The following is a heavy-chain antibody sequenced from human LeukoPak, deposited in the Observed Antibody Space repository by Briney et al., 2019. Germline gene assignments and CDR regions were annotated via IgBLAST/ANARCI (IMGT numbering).Heavy chain of an antibody. CDR1: VFTPCGYV. Sequence: RGRTLRLSCAASVFTPCGYVMHGAGQGPRQGRGWGAVISYDGSNKYYADSVKGRFPISRDNSKNTLYLQMNSLRAEDTAVYSCAKDLSVGYSYDYYGMDVWGQGTTVTVSS. V-gene: IGHV3-30*18. CDR3: AKDLSVGYSYDYYGMDV. CDR2: ISYDGSNK. J-gene: IGHJ6*02. D-gene: IGHD5-18*01.